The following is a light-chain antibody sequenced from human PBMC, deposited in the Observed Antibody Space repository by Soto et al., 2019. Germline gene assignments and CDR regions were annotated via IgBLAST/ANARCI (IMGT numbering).Light chain of an antibody. CDR1: SSDVGGYNY. J-gene: IGLJ1*01. CDR3: SSRASRCSYV. V-gene: IGLV2-14*01. CDR2: DVS. Sequence: QSALTQPASVSGSPGQSITISCTGTSSDVGGYNYVCWYQQHPGKAPKLVISDVSNRPSGVSDRFSGSKSGNTASLSISGLQAEDEAYYYGSSRASRCSYVCRSG.